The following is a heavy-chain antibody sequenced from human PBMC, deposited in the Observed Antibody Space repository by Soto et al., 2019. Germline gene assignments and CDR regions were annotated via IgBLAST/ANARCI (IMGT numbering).Heavy chain of an antibody. CDR3: AKEVLGYSYGY. CDR1: GFTFSSYG. Sequence: QVQLVESGGGVVQPGRSLRLSCAASGFTFSSYGMHWVRQAPGKGLEWVAVISYDGSNKYYADSVKGRFTISRDNSKNTLYLQMNSLRAEDTAVYYCAKEVLGYSYGYWGQGTLVTVSS. CDR2: ISYDGSNK. D-gene: IGHD5-18*01. V-gene: IGHV3-30*18. J-gene: IGHJ4*02.